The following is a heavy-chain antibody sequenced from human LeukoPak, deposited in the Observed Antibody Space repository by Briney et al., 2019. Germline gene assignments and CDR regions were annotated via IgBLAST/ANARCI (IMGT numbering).Heavy chain of an antibody. V-gene: IGHV4-34*01. CDR1: GGSFSGYY. J-gene: IGHJ4*02. CDR2: INHSGST. Sequence: SETLSLTCVVYGGSFSGYYWSWIRQPPGKGLEWIGEINHSGSTNYNPSLKSRVTISVDTSKNQFSLKLSSVTAADTAVYYCARGQVGATKDFDYWGQGTLVTVSS. CDR3: ARGQVGATKDFDY. D-gene: IGHD1-26*01.